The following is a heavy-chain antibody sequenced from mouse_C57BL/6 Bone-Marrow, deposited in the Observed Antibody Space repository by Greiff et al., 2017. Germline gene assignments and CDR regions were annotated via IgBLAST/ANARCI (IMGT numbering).Heavy chain of an antibody. CDR1: GYTFTDYY. Sequence: QVQLQQSGAELVRPGASVKLSCKASGYTFTDYYINWVKQRPGHGLEWIARIYPGSGNTYYNEKFKGKATLTAEKSSSTAYMQLSSLTSEDSAVYFCARSYYSNSYYFDYWGQGTTLTVSS. D-gene: IGHD2-5*01. J-gene: IGHJ2*01. V-gene: IGHV1-76*01. CDR2: IYPGSGNT. CDR3: ARSYYSNSYYFDY.